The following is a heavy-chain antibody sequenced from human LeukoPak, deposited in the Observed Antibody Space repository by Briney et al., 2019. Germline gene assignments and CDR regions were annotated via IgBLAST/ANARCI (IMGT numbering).Heavy chain of an antibody. CDR2: IDYSGST. D-gene: IGHD5-24*01. CDR3: ARGDGYNYPFDS. V-gene: IGHV4-59*07. J-gene: IGHJ4*02. CDR1: GGSISSYY. Sequence: KPSDTLSLTCTVSGGSISSYYWRWIRQPPGKGLQWIGNIDYSGSTNYKSSLKSRVTITIDTSKSQFSLKLRDMTAADAAVYYCARGDGYNYPFDSWGQGTLVTVSS.